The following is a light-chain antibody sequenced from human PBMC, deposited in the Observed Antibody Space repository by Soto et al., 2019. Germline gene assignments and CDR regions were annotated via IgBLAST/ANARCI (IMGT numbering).Light chain of an antibody. CDR3: QSYDSTNWV. Sequence: NFMLTQPHSVSESPGKTVTISCTRSSGIIASNYVQWYQQRPGSSPTTVIYEDNQRPSGVPDRFAGSIDSSSNSATLTISGLETEDEADYYCQSYDSTNWVFGGGTKLTVL. J-gene: IGLJ3*02. CDR1: SGIIASNY. V-gene: IGLV6-57*01. CDR2: EDN.